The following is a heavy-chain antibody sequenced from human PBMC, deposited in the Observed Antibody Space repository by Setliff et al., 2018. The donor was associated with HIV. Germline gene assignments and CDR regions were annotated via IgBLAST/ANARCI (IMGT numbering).Heavy chain of an antibody. J-gene: IGHJ4*02. Sequence: PSETLSLTCAVYGGSFSDYYWSWIRQPPGKGLEWIGEINHSGRTNYNPSLESRVTTSVDTSKKQFSLRLTSVTAADTAVYYCARGVRDNSGWSSYYFDYWGQGTLVTVSS. CDR1: GGSFSDYY. CDR2: INHSGRT. CDR3: ARGVRDNSGWSSYYFDY. D-gene: IGHD6-19*01. V-gene: IGHV4-34*01.